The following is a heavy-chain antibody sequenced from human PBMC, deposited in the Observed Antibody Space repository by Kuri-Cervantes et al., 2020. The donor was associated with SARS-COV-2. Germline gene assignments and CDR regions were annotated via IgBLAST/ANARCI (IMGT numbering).Heavy chain of an antibody. CDR1: GYTFTGYY. Sequence: SVKVSCKASGYTFTGYYMHWVRQAPGQGLEWMGGIIPIFGTANYAQKFQGRVTITADESTSTAYMELSSLGSEDTAVYYCAQGRGVAATSSVDYYGMDVWGQGTTVTVSS. J-gene: IGHJ6*02. V-gene: IGHV1-69*13. D-gene: IGHD2-15*01. CDR2: IIPIFGTA. CDR3: AQGRGVAATSSVDYYGMDV.